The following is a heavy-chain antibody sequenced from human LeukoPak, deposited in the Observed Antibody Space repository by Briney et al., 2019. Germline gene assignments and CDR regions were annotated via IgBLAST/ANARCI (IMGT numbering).Heavy chain of an antibody. CDR1: GGSISSYY. Sequence: PSETLSLTCTVSGGSISSYYWSWIRQPAGKGLEWIGRIYTSGSTNYNPSLKSRVTMSVDTSKNQFSLKLSSVTAADTAVYYCARGNSSSWYYYYYMDVWGKGTTVTVSS. CDR3: ARGNSSSWYYYYYMDV. CDR2: IYTSGST. J-gene: IGHJ6*03. V-gene: IGHV4-4*07. D-gene: IGHD6-13*01.